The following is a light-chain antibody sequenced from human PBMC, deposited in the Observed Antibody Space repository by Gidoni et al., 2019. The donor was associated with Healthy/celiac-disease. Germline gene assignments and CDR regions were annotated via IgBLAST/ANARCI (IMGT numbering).Light chain of an antibody. CDR1: QDISNY. J-gene: IGKJ1*01. CDR3: QQYDNLPWT. V-gene: IGKV1-33*01. CDR2: DAT. Sequence: DIQMTQSPSSLSASVGDRVTITCQASQDISNYLNWYQQKPGKAPKLLIYDATNLETGVPSRFSGGGSGTDFTFTISSLQHEDIVTYYCQQYDNLPWTFGQGTKVEIK.